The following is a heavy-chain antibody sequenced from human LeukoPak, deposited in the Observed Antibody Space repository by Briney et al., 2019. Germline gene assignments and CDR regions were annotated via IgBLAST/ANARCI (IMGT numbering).Heavy chain of an antibody. V-gene: IGHV4-31*03. J-gene: IGHJ4*02. CDR1: GGSISSGGYY. CDR2: IYYSGST. D-gene: IGHD3-3*01. CDR3: ARAGGFFSPFGY. Sequence: SETLSLTCTVSGGSISSGGYYWSWIRPHPGKGLEWIGYIYYSGSTYYNPSLKSRVTISVDTSKNQFSLKLSSVTAADTAVYYCARAGGFFSPFGYWGQGTLVTVSS.